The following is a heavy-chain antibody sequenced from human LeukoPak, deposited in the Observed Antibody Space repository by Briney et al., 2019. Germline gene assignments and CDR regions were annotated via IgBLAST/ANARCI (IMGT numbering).Heavy chain of an antibody. CDR2: ISAYNGNT. Sequence: ASVKVSCKASGYTFTSYGISWVRQAPGQGLEWMGWISAYNGNTNYAQKLQGRVTMTTDTSTSTAYMELRSLRSDDTAVYYCARDRYCSSTSCYLGNYYYYGMDVWGQGTTVTVSS. D-gene: IGHD2-2*01. V-gene: IGHV1-18*01. CDR3: ARDRYCSSTSCYLGNYYYYGMDV. CDR1: GYTFTSYG. J-gene: IGHJ6*02.